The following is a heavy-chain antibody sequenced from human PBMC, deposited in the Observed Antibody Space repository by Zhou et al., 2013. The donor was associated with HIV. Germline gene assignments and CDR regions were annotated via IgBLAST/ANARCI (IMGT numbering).Heavy chain of an antibody. J-gene: IGHJ5*02. V-gene: IGHV1-69*04. CDR3: ARDRAWDIVVVPAPKGWFDP. D-gene: IGHD2-2*01. CDR2: IIPILGIA. CDR1: GGTFSSYA. Sequence: QVQLVQSGAEVKKPGSSVKVSCKASGGTFSSYAISWVRQAPGQGLEWMGRIIPILGIANYAQKFQGRVTITADKSTSTAYMELSSLRSEDTAVYYCARDRAWDIVVVPAPKGWFDPWGQGTLVTVSS.